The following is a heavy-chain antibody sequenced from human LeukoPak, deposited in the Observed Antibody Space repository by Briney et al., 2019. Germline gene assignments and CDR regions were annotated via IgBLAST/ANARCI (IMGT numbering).Heavy chain of an antibody. CDR1: GFTFSSYA. D-gene: IGHD3-22*01. J-gene: IGHJ4*02. CDR2: ISYDGSNK. V-gene: IGHV3-30-3*01. Sequence: GGSLRLSCAASGFTFSSYAMHWVRQAPGKGLEWVAVISYDGSNKYYADSVKGRFTISRDNSKNTLYLQMNSLRAEDTAVYYCAREGAMIVVVIFLDYRGQGTLVTVSS. CDR3: AREGAMIVVVIFLDY.